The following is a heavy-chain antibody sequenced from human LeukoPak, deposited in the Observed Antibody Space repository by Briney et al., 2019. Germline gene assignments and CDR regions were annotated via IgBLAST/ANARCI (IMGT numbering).Heavy chain of an antibody. CDR2: INHSGST. Sequence: SETLSLTCAVYGGSFSGYYWSWLRQPPGKGLEWIGEINHSGSTNYNPSLKSRVTISVDTSKNQFSLKLSSVTAADTAVYYCARAGITCGGVPFDYWGQGTLVTVSS. CDR1: GGSFSGYY. D-gene: IGHD3-16*01. J-gene: IGHJ4*02. CDR3: ARAGITCGGVPFDY. V-gene: IGHV4-34*01.